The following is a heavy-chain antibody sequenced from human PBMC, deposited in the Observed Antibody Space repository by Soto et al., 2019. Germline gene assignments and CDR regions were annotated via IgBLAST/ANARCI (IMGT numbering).Heavy chain of an antibody. CDR2: INPNSGGT. Sequence: ASVKVSCKASGYTFTGYYMHWVRQAPGQGLEWMGWINPNSGGTKYAQKFQGRVTMTRDTPISTAYMELSRLRSDDTAVYYCARYTEVGSCIDYWGQGTLVTVSS. D-gene: IGHD3-10*01. V-gene: IGHV1-2*02. CDR3: ARYTEVGSCIDY. J-gene: IGHJ4*02. CDR1: GYTFTGYY.